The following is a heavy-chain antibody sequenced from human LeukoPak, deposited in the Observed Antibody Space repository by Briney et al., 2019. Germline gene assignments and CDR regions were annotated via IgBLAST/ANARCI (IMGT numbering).Heavy chain of an antibody. CDR1: GFTFSQDW. J-gene: IGHJ4*02. V-gene: IGHV3-15*01. CDR2: IKNKIDGGTT. Sequence: SGGSLRLSCAGSGFTFSQDWMSWVRQVPGKGLEWLGLIKNKIDGGTTDYAVTVKGRFTISRDDSKNTLYLQMNSLKTGDTAVYYCSKYNPYDALDYWGQGTLVTVSS. CDR3: SKYNPYDALDY. D-gene: IGHD1-1*01.